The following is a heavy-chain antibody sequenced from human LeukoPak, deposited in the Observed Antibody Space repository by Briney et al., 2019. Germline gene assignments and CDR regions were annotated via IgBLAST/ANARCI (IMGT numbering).Heavy chain of an antibody. J-gene: IGHJ4*02. V-gene: IGHV4-59*08. CDR2: IKNSGSN. CDR3: ARHGTLGSTTYPLDY. D-gene: IGHD1-26*01. Sequence: AATLSLTWTVSGGSISGYYWGSIRQAPGKGLEWIGNIKNSGSNNYNPSLKSRVTIAVETSKNHFSLTLSSVTAADTAVYYCARHGTLGSTTYPLDYWGPGTLVTVSS. CDR1: GGSISGYY.